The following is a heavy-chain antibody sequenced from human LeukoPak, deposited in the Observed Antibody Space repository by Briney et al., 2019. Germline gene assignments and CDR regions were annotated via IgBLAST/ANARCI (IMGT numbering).Heavy chain of an antibody. D-gene: IGHD4-23*01. Sequence: GGSLRLSCAASGFSFSRHWMTWVRQAPGKGLEWVANIKQDGSEKYYVDSVRGRFAISRDNAKNSLYLQMNSLRAEDTAVYYCARAPTVDYSDYWGQGTLVTVSS. CDR3: ARAPTVDYSDY. J-gene: IGHJ4*02. CDR2: IKQDGSEK. CDR1: GFSFSRHW. V-gene: IGHV3-7*01.